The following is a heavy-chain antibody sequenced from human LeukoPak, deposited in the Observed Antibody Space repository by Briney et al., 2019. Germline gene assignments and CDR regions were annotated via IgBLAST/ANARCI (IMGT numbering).Heavy chain of an antibody. J-gene: IGHJ4*02. CDR2: ISSNGGST. Sequence: GGSLRLSCSASGFIFSSYAMHWVRQAPGKGLEFVSGISSNGGSTYYADSVKARFTMSRDNSKNRLYLQMNSLRPEDTAVYYCARDLAPANYGDLEPLDSWGQGTLVTVSS. CDR1: GFIFSSYA. D-gene: IGHD4-17*01. V-gene: IGHV3-64*04. CDR3: ARDLAPANYGDLEPLDS.